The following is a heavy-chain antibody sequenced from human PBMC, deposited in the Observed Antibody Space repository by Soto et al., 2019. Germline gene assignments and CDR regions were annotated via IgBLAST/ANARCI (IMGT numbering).Heavy chain of an antibody. J-gene: IGHJ4*02. CDR2: INAGNGNT. Sequence: ASVKVSCKASGYTFSTYTMHWVRQAPGQGLEWMGWINAGNGNTKYSQNFQDRVTFTRDTSASTAYMELSNLRSEDTAVYYCARAGQSCGGDCRATHFDYWGQGTLVTVSS. V-gene: IGHV1-3*01. CDR3: ARAGQSCGGDCRATHFDY. D-gene: IGHD2-21*02. CDR1: GYTFSTYT.